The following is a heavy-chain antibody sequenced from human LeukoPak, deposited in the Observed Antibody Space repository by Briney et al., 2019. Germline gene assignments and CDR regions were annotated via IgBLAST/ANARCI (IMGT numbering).Heavy chain of an antibody. Sequence: PGGSLRLSCAASGFTFSNYWMHWVRQAPGKGLVWVSRINSDGSSTSYADSVKGRFTISRDNAKNTLYLQMNSLRAEDTAVYYCARGPRYSGSYYNYWGQGTLVTVSS. V-gene: IGHV3-74*01. D-gene: IGHD1-26*01. CDR2: INSDGSST. CDR1: GFTFSNYW. CDR3: ARGPRYSGSYYNY. J-gene: IGHJ4*02.